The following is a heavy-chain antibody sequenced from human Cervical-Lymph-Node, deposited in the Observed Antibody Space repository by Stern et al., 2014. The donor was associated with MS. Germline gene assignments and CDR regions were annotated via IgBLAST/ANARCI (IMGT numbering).Heavy chain of an antibody. V-gene: IGHV1-24*01. J-gene: IGHJ6*02. D-gene: IGHD3-3*01. CDR3: ATDRDDFRSGYSAPTKGYGLDV. Sequence: QDQLVQSGAEVKKPGASVKVSCKVSGYTLTEFSMHWVRQALGKGLEWMGGFGPDDGEKVYAEKVRGRVTMPEDNSTDNAYLERSSLRSEDTAVYYCATDRDDFRSGYSAPTKGYGLDVWGQGTTVTVTS. CDR2: FGPDDGEK. CDR1: GYTLTEFS.